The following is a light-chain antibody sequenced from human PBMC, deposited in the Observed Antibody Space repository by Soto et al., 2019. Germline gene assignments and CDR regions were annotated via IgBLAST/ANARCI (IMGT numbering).Light chain of an antibody. CDR1: SSNIGSTT. Sequence: QSVLTQPPSASGTTGQRVTISCSGSSSNIGSTTVNWYQQLPGTAPKLLIYSDNQRPSGVPDRFSGSKSGTSASLAIGGLQSEDEADYYCAAWDDSLNGPVFGGGTKVTVL. J-gene: IGLJ2*01. CDR3: AAWDDSLNGPV. CDR2: SDN. V-gene: IGLV1-44*01.